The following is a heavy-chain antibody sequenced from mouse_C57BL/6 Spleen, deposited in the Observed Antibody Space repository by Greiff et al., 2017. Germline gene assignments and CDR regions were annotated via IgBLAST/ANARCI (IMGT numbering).Heavy chain of an antibody. CDR2: INPSSGYT. V-gene: IGHV1-7*01. CDR1: GYTFTSYW. J-gene: IGHJ4*01. CDR3: ARWDTTAPYAMDY. Sequence: QVQLKESGAELAKPGASVKLSCKASGYTFTSYWMHWVKQRPGQGLEWIGYINPSSGYTKYNQKFKDKATLTADKSSSTAYMQLSSLTYEDSAVYYCARWDTTAPYAMDYWGQGTSVTVSS. D-gene: IGHD1-2*01.